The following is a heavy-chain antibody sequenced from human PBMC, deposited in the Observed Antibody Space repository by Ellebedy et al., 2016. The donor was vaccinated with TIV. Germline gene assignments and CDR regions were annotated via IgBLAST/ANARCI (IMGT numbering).Heavy chain of an antibody. CDR2: ISSTSTYI. D-gene: IGHD6-6*01. CDR1: GFHFTSYA. CDR3: ARDSSWGYGMDV. V-gene: IGHV3-21*01. Sequence: PGGSLRLSCAASGFHFTSYAVNWVRQAPGKWLEWVSFISSTSTYIDYADSVKGRFTIARENAKNSLYLQMNSLRAEDTAVYYCARDSSWGYGMDVWGQGTTVAVSS. J-gene: IGHJ6*02.